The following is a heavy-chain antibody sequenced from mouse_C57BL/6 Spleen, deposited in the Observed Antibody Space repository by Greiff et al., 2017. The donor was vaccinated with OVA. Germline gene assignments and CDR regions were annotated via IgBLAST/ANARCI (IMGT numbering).Heavy chain of an antibody. CDR3: AIDGITTVGGAWCAY. Sequence: QVQLQQPGAELVKPGASVKVSCKASGYTFTSYWMHWVKQRPGQGLEWIGRIHPSDSDTNYNQKFKGKATLTVDKSSSTAYMQLSSLTSEDSAVYYCAIDGITTVGGAWCAYWGQGTLVTVSA. V-gene: IGHV1-74*01. CDR1: GYTFTSYW. J-gene: IGHJ3*01. D-gene: IGHD1-1*01. CDR2: IHPSDSDT.